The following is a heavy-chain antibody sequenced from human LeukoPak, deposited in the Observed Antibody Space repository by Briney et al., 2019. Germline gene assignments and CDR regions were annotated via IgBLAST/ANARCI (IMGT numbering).Heavy chain of an antibody. D-gene: IGHD6-19*01. V-gene: IGHV3-13*01. J-gene: IGHJ6*02. CDR3: ARKQWRDGMDV. CDR1: GFTFSSYD. CDR2: IGTTGDT. Sequence: GGSLRLSCAASGFTFSSYDMHWVRQATGEGLEWVSGIGTTGDTYYPGSVKGRFTISRENAKNSLYLQMNSLRAGDTAVYYCARKQWRDGMDVWGQGTTVTVSS.